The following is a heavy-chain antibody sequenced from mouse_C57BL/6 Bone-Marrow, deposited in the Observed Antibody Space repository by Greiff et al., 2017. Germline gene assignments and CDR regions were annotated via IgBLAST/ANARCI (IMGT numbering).Heavy chain of an antibody. CDR3: ARRVLFYGSSPYWYFDV. CDR2: IWSGGST. J-gene: IGHJ1*03. D-gene: IGHD1-1*01. Sequence: QVQLQQSGPGLVQPSQSLSITCTVSGFSLTSSGVHWVRQSPGKGLEWLGVIWSGGSTDYNAAFISRLSISKDNSKSQVFCKMNSLQADDTAIYYCARRVLFYGSSPYWYFDVWGTGTTVTVSS. CDR1: GFSLTSSG. V-gene: IGHV2-2*01.